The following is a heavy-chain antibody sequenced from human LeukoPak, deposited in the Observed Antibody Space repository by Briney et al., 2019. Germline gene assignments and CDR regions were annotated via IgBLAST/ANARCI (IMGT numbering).Heavy chain of an antibody. Sequence: GGSLRLSCAASGFTFSSYSMNWVRQAPGEGLERVSSISSSNSYIYYADSVKGRFTISRDNAKNSLYLQMNSLRAEDTAVYYCARRGDNWNHFDYWGQGTLVTVSS. V-gene: IGHV3-21*01. CDR3: ARRGDNWNHFDY. CDR1: GFTFSSYS. CDR2: ISSSNSYI. D-gene: IGHD1-20*01. J-gene: IGHJ4*02.